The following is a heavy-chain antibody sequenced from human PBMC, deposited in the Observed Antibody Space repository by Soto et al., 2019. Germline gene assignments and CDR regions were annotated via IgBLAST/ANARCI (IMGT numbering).Heavy chain of an antibody. CDR1: GGSISSYY. V-gene: IGHV4-59*08. CDR2: IYYSGST. Sequence: SETLSLTCTVSGGSISSYYWSWIRQPPGKGLEWIGYIYYSGSTNYNPSLKSRVTISVDTSKNQFSLKLSSVTAADTAVYYCASTAAAGTWYFDYWGQGTLVTVSS. CDR3: ASTAAAGTWYFDY. D-gene: IGHD6-13*01. J-gene: IGHJ4*02.